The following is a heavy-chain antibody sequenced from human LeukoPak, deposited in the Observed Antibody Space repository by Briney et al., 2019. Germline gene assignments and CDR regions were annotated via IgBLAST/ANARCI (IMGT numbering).Heavy chain of an antibody. Sequence: ASVKVSCKASGYTFTGYYIHWVRQAPGQGLEWMGWINPNSGGTKYAQKFQAWVTMTRDTSISTAYMELSRLRSDDTAVYYCARQAGSISGWFDPWGQGTLVTVSS. CDR3: ARQAGSISGWFDP. V-gene: IGHV1-2*04. CDR2: INPNSGGT. J-gene: IGHJ5*02. CDR1: GYTFTGYY. D-gene: IGHD6-13*01.